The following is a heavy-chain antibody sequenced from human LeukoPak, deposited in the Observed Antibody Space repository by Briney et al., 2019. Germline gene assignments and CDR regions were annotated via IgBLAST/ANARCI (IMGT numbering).Heavy chain of an antibody. V-gene: IGHV3-74*01. D-gene: IGHD6-13*01. CDR1: GFTFSRYW. CDR2: ISADGSVT. Sequence: GGSLRLSCADSGFTFSRYWMHWVRQTPGKGLVWVSCISADGSVTRYADSVKGRFTISRDNTKNTLCLQMNSLRAEDTAVYYCAKDMYSSSYYFDYWGQGTLVTVSS. J-gene: IGHJ4*02. CDR3: AKDMYSSSYYFDY.